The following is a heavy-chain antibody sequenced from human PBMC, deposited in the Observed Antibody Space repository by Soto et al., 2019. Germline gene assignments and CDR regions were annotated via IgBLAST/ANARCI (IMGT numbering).Heavy chain of an antibody. CDR3: ATTRGIAAAGTFH. D-gene: IGHD6-13*01. V-gene: IGHV3-33*01. CDR2: IWYDGSNK. Sequence: QVQLVESGGGVVQPGRSLRLSCAASGFTFSSYGMHWVRQAPGKGLEWVAVIWYDGSNKYYADSVKGRFTISRDNSKNTLYLQMNSLRAEDTAVYYGATTRGIAAAGTFHWGQGTLVTVSS. J-gene: IGHJ4*02. CDR1: GFTFSSYG.